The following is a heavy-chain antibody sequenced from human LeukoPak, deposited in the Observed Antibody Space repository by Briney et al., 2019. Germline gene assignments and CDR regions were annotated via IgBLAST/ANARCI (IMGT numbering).Heavy chain of an antibody. D-gene: IGHD5-12*01. CDR1: GFIFSSFE. CDR2: ISTSGTTI. J-gene: IGHJ4*02. Sequence: GGSLRLSCAASGFIFSSFEMNWVRQAAGRGLEWISYISTSGTTIYYADSVKGRFTISRDNAKNSLYLQMNSLRAEDTAVYYCAREMGGYPFDYWGQGTLVTVSS. V-gene: IGHV3-48*03. CDR3: AREMGGYPFDY.